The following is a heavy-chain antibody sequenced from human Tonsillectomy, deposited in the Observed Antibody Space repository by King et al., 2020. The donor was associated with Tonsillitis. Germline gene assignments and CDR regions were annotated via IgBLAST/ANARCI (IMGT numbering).Heavy chain of an antibody. D-gene: IGHD3-3*01. CDR1: GGSTSTSGTY. V-gene: IGHV4-39*01. J-gene: IGHJ3*01. CDR2: IYYNRST. Sequence: LQLQESGPGLVKPSETLSLTCTCSGGSTSTSGTYCGWICQPPRKGLEWIGGIYYNRSTYSNPSLKSRVTISVDPSKNHLSLGRTSVTAADTAVFYCAGGITIFGVVNAFDFWGQGTMVTVSS. CDR3: AGGITIFGVVNAFDF.